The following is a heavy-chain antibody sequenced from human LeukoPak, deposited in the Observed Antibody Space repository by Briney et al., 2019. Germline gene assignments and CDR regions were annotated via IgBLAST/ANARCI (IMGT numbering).Heavy chain of an antibody. CDR1: GFTFSGYW. D-gene: IGHD3-10*01. V-gene: IGHV3-7*03. J-gene: IGHJ4*02. CDR3: ARGTYYYGSGSPETGY. Sequence: GGSLRLSCVASGFTFSGYWMSWVRQAPGKGLEWMANIKQDGSERYYVDSVKGRFTISRDNAKNSLYLQMNSLRAEDTAVYYCARGTYYYGSGSPETGYWGQGTLVTVSS. CDR2: IKQDGSER.